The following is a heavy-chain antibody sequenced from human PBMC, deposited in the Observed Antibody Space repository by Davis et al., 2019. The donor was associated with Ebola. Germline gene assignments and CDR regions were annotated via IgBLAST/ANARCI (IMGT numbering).Heavy chain of an antibody. V-gene: IGHV1-69*04. CDR1: GGTFSSYA. J-gene: IGHJ3*01. CDR3: AKLNSSTSCPV. CDR2: IIPILGIA. Sequence: AASVKVSCKASGGTFSSYAISWVRQAPGQGLEWMGRIIPILGIANYAQKFQGRVTITADKSTSTAYMELSSLRSEDTAVYYYAKLNSSTSCPVWGQGTMVTVSS. D-gene: IGHD2-2*01.